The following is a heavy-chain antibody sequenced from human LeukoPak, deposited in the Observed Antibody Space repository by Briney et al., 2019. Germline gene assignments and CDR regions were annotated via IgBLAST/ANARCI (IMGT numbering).Heavy chain of an antibody. CDR1: GGSISSYY. V-gene: IGHV4-59*01. J-gene: IGHJ5*02. D-gene: IGHD3-10*01. CDR2: IYYSGST. CDR3: ARGAPSGSGWFDP. Sequence: SETLSLTCTVSGGSISSYYWSWIRQPPGKGLEWIGYIYYSGSTNYNPSLKSRVTISVDTSKNQFSLKLCSVTAADTAVYYCARGAPSGSGWFDPWGQGTLVTVSS.